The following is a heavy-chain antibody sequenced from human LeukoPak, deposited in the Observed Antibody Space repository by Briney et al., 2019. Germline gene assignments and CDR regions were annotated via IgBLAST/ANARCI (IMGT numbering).Heavy chain of an antibody. Sequence: PGGSLRLSCVGSGFTFSTYWMSWVRQAPGKGLEWVAHIKQDGSEKYYVDSVKGRFTISRDNAKNLLFLQVNSLRAEDTAVYYCARGGKIAGYYYFYMDVWGKGTTVIVSS. V-gene: IGHV3-7*01. J-gene: IGHJ6*03. D-gene: IGHD2/OR15-2a*01. CDR1: GFTFSTYW. CDR3: ARGGKIAGYYYFYMDV. CDR2: IKQDGSEK.